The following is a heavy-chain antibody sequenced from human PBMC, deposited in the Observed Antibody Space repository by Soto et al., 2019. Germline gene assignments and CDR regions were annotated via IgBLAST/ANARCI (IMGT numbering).Heavy chain of an antibody. CDR1: GYSFTSYW. CDR3: ARLKGGGYDFSLYYGMDV. CDR2: IYPGDSDT. Sequence: PGESLKISCNGSGYSFTSYWIGWVRQMPGKGLEWMGIIYPGDSDTRYSPSFQGQVTISADKSISTAYLQWSSLKASDTAMYYCARLKGGGYDFSLYYGMDVWGQGTTVTVS. J-gene: IGHJ6*02. V-gene: IGHV5-51*01. D-gene: IGHD5-12*01.